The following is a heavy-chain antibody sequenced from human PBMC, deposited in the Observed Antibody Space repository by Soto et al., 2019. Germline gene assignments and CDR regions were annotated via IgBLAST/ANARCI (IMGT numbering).Heavy chain of an antibody. CDR3: AREGPAPYYYYGMDV. CDR2: ISGYNGNT. Sequence: ASVKVSCKASGGTFSSYTISWVRQAPGQGLEWMGWISGYNGNTKYAEKFQGRVTMTTDTSTSTGHMELRSLRSDDTAVYYCAREGPAPYYYYGMDVWGQGTAVTVSS. J-gene: IGHJ6*02. V-gene: IGHV1-18*01. CDR1: GGTFSSYT.